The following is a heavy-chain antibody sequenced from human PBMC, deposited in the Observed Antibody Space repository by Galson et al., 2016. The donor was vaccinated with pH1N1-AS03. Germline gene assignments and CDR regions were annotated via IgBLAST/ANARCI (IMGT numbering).Heavy chain of an antibody. J-gene: IGHJ6*02. CDR3: ARAFWSGGSCYDYFYYAVDV. Sequence: SVKVSCKASGYTFTSYGIGWVRQAPGQGLEWMGWISPYNGRTEYAQKLQGRVTMTTDTSTSTAYMELRSLISDDTAMYYCARAFWSGGSCYDYFYYAVDVWGQGTTVTVSS. D-gene: IGHD2-15*01. CDR2: ISPYNGRT. V-gene: IGHV1-18*01. CDR1: GYTFTSYG.